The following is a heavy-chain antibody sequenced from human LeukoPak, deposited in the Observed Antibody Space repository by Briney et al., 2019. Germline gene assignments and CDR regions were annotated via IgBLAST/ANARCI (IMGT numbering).Heavy chain of an antibody. D-gene: IGHD3-22*01. CDR3: AGSSGPPFDY. CDR2: IYYSGST. Sequence: SQTLSLTCTVSGGSLSSGGYYWSWLRQHPGRGLEGIGYIYYSGSTYYNPSLKSRVTISVDTSEHQFSLKLSSVTASGTAVYYCAGSSGPPFDYWGQGTLVTVSS. J-gene: IGHJ4*02. CDR1: GGSLSSGGYY. V-gene: IGHV4-31*03.